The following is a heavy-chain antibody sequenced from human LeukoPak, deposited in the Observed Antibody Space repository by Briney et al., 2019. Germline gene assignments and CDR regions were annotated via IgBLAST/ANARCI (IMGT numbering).Heavy chain of an antibody. CDR1: GGSISSDY. J-gene: IGHJ4*02. Sequence: PSETLSLTCTVSGGSISSDYWSWIRQPPGKGLEWIGYIYYIGSTNYNPSLKSRITISVDTSKSHFSLKLSSVTAADTAVYYCARVVGATGSSDYWGQGTLLTVSS. V-gene: IGHV4-59*01. CDR2: IYYIGST. CDR3: ARVVGATGSSDY. D-gene: IGHD1-26*01.